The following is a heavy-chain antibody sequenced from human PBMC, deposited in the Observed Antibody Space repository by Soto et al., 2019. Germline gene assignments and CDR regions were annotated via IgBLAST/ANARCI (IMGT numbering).Heavy chain of an antibody. Sequence: GASVKVSCKVSGFTFTSSAVQWVRQARGQRLEWIGWIVVGSGNTNYAQKFQERVTITRDMSTSTAYMELSSLRSEDTAVYYCAAEPDFDWLVAGGMDVWGQGTTVTVSS. V-gene: IGHV1-58*01. CDR3: AAEPDFDWLVAGGMDV. J-gene: IGHJ6*02. CDR1: GFTFTSSA. CDR2: IVVGSGNT. D-gene: IGHD3-9*01.